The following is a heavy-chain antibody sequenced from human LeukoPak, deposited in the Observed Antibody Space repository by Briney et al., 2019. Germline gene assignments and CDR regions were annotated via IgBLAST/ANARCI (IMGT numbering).Heavy chain of an antibody. D-gene: IGHD2-2*01. V-gene: IGHV3-21*01. Sequence: GGSLRLPCAASGFTFSGYSMNWVRQAPGKGLEWVSSISSSSSYIYYADSVKGRFTISRDNAKNSLYLQMNSLRAEDTAVYYCARPPLGYCSSTSCLENWFDPWGQGTLVTVSS. CDR3: ARPPLGYCSSTSCLENWFDP. CDR1: GFTFSGYS. J-gene: IGHJ5*02. CDR2: ISSSSSYI.